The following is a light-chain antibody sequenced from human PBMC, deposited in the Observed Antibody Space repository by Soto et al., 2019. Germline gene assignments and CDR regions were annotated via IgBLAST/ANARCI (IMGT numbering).Light chain of an antibody. CDR3: SSYRSSSTYV. Sequence: QSALTQRPSVSGSPGQSVTISCTGTSSDVGSYNRVSWYQQTPGTAPKLMIYEVNNRPSGVPDRFSGSKSGNTASLTISGLQAEDEADYYCSSYRSSSTYVFGTGTKVNVL. V-gene: IGLV2-18*02. CDR2: EVN. J-gene: IGLJ1*01. CDR1: SSDVGSYNR.